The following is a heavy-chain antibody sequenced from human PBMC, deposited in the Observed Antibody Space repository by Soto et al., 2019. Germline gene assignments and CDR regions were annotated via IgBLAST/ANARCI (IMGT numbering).Heavy chain of an antibody. CDR3: AREDILGVRSFDY. J-gene: IGHJ4*01. Sequence: WGALLVGCAASVFSFSVYSVNWVRQAPGKGLDSASYISSGSNTIYYAESVNGRFTVSRDNSRNSQYLQMNSLRDEDTAVYYCAREDILGVRSFDYWGHGTLVTVSS. D-gene: IGHD3-9*01. CDR2: ISSGSNTI. V-gene: IGHV3-48*02. CDR1: VFSFSVYS.